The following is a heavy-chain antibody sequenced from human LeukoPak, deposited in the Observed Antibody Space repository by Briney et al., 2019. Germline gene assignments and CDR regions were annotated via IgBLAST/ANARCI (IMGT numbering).Heavy chain of an antibody. Sequence: PGGSLRLSCAASGFTVSSNYMSWVRQAPGKGLEWVSVIYSGGSTYYADSVKGRFTISRDNAKNSLYLQMNSLRAEDTAVYYCARVVGNYVWGSYRPEGCFDSWGQGTLVTVSS. J-gene: IGHJ4*02. D-gene: IGHD3-16*02. CDR2: IYSGGST. CDR3: ARVVGNYVWGSYRPEGCFDS. CDR1: GFTVSSNY. V-gene: IGHV3-53*01.